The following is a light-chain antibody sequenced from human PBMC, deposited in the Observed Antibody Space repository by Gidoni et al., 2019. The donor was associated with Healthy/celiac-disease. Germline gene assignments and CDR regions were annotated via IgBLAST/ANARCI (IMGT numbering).Light chain of an antibody. CDR1: SSNIGNNA. J-gene: IGLJ3*02. V-gene: IGLV1-36*01. Sequence: QSVLTQPPSESEAPRQRVTISCSGSSSNIGNNAVNWYQKLPGKAPKLLIYYDDLLPSGVSDRFSGSKSGTSASLAISGLQSEDEADYYCAAWDDSLNGWVFGGGTKLTVL. CDR3: AAWDDSLNGWV. CDR2: YDD.